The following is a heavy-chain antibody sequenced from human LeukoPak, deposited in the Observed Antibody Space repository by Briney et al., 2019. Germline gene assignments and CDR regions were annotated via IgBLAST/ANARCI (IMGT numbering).Heavy chain of an antibody. V-gene: IGHV4-39*07. CDR3: ARECFSSICPYNNMDV. CDR2: VYYSGSA. J-gene: IGHJ6*02. Sequence: AETLSLTCTLSNGSISSGGFYWGWLRQPPGKGLDWIGSVYYSGSASYNPSLKSPVTISVDTSKSQFSLKLNSVTGADTAVYYCARECFSSICPYNNMDVWGQGTTVTVSS. CDR1: NGSISSGGFY. D-gene: IGHD2-2*01.